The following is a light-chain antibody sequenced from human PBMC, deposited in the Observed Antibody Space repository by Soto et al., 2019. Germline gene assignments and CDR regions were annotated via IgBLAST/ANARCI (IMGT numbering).Light chain of an antibody. CDR1: QSVSSN. CDR3: QQYIRRPLT. Sequence: EIVLTQSPATLSLSPGERATLSCRASQSVSSNLAWYQQKPGQAPRLLIYGASTRATGTPASFSGSGSGTEFTLTISRLESEDFAVYYCQQYIRRPLTFGEGTKVDIK. CDR2: GAS. V-gene: IGKV3-15*01. J-gene: IGKJ4*01.